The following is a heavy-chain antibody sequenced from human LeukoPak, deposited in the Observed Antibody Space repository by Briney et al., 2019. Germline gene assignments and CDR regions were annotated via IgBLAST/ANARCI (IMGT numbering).Heavy chain of an antibody. CDR3: ASSFYDNSGYYIPYHYYVMDV. CDR1: GYTFTSYG. V-gene: IGHV1-18*01. Sequence: ASVKVSCKASGYTFTSYGISWVRQAPGQGLEWMGWISAYNGSTNYAQKRQGRVAMTTDTSTSTAYMELRSLRSDDTAVYYCASSFYDNSGYYIPYHYYVMDVWGQGTTVTVSS. CDR2: ISAYNGST. D-gene: IGHD3-22*01. J-gene: IGHJ6*02.